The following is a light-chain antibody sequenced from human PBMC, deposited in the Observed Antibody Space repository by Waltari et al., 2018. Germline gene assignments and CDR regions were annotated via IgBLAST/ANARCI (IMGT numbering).Light chain of an antibody. CDR1: QSVLYSPNNNNY. J-gene: IGKJ3*01. Sequence: DIVMTQSPDSLAVSLGERATINCSSYQSVLYSPNNNNYLAWYQQKPGQPPKLLIYWASTRESGVPDRFSGSGSGTDFTLTISSLQAEDVAVYYCQQYYSTPFTFGPGTKVDIK. CDR2: WAS. V-gene: IGKV4-1*01. CDR3: QQYYSTPFT.